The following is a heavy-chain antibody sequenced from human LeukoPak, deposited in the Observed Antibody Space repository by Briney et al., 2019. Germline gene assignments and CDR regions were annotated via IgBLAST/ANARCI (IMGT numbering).Heavy chain of an antibody. D-gene: IGHD2-15*01. CDR3: ARISQSSGGFYY. V-gene: IGHV4-31*02. Sequence: SQTLSLTCTVSGGSISNSGGFYWCWIRQHPGNGLEWIGFISYRGSTYYNPSLKSRVPMSVDTSRSQFSLRLTSVTDEDTAVYYCARISQSSGGFYYWGQGSLVTVSS. CDR1: GGSISNSGGFY. J-gene: IGHJ4*02. CDR2: ISYRGST.